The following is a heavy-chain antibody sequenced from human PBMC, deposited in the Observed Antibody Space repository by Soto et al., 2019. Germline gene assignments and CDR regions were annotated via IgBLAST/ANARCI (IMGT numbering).Heavy chain of an antibody. V-gene: IGHV3-21*01. CDR2: ISASSTYI. CDR3: ARGSGTYFDY. J-gene: IGHJ4*01. CDR1: GFTFSSYT. Sequence: RRLSCAASGFTFSSYTMNWVRQAPGKGLGWVSSISASSTYIYYADSLKGRFTISRDNAKNSLYLQMNSLRAEDTAVYYCARGSGTYFDYWGHGTLVTVSS. D-gene: IGHD3-10*01.